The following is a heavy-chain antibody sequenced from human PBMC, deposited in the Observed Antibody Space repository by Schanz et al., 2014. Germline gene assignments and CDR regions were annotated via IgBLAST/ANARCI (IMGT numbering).Heavy chain of an antibody. Sequence: VQLVESGGGVVRPGGSLRLSCAASGFTFSTYAMAWVRQAPGKGLEWVSSINTGGDSTYYADSVKGRFTISRDNSKNTLYLQMNSLRPEDTAVYYCAKSLESCPGGRCSRGYFDYWGQGTLVTVSS. CDR1: GFTFSTYA. J-gene: IGHJ4*02. D-gene: IGHD2-8*02. V-gene: IGHV3-23*04. CDR2: INTGGDST. CDR3: AKSLESCPGGRCSRGYFDY.